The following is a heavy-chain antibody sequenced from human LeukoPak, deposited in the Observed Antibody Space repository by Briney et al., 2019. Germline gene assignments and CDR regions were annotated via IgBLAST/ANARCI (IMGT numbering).Heavy chain of an antibody. Sequence: SETLSLTCIVSGVSISSDNYWGWIRQSPGKGLELIGSVHFSGATHYNPSLKSRVAITLDTSKNQFSLKLNSVTTADTAIYYCAKHRMWLVGLESWGQGTLVTVSS. CDR1: GVSISSDNY. J-gene: IGHJ1*01. CDR3: AKHRMWLVGLES. V-gene: IGHV4-39*01. D-gene: IGHD6-19*01. CDR2: VHFSGAT.